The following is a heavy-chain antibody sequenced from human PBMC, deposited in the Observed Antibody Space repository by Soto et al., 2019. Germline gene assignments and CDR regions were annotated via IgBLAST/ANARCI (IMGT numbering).Heavy chain of an antibody. V-gene: IGHV3-7*03. D-gene: IGHD1-26*01. J-gene: IGHJ4*02. CDR1: EFTFSSFW. CDR2: IKQDGSEK. Sequence: GGSLRLSCAASEFTFSSFWMSWVRQAPGKGLEWVANIKQDGSEKYYVDSVKGRFTISRDNAENSLFLHMDRLRAEDTAVYYCARDIGSYYGSDYWGQGTLVTVPQ. CDR3: ARDIGSYYGSDY.